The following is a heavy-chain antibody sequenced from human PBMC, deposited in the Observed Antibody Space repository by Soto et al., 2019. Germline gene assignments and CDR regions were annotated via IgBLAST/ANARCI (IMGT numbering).Heavy chain of an antibody. CDR3: ARGGGSDSFDY. CDR1: GASITYGGYC. CDR2: INHLETT. J-gene: IGHJ4*02. D-gene: IGHD1-26*01. V-gene: IGHV4-30-2*01. Sequence: SETLSLTCSVSGASITYGGYCWSWIRQTPGKGLEWIGYINHLETTFYNPSFESRLTLSIDRTKNQFSLNLNSMSAADRAVYFCARGGGSDSFDYWGQGILVTVSS.